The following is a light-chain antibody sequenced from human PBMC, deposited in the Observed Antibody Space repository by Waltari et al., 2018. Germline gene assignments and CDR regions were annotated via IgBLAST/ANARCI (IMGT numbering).Light chain of an antibody. V-gene: IGKV3-15*01. CDR2: GAS. CDR3: QQYNNWLSIT. CDR1: QSVSSN. J-gene: IGKJ5*01. Sequence: EIVMTQSPATLSVSPGERATLPCRASQSVSSNLAWYQQKPGQAPRLLIYGASTRATGIPARFSGSGSGTEFTLTISSMQSEDFAVYYCQQYNNWLSITFGQGTRLEIK.